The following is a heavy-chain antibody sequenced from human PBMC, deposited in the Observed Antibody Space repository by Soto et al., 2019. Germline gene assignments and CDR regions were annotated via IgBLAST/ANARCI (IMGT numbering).Heavy chain of an antibody. CDR3: TRHVIAAPVI. J-gene: IGHJ6*02. Sequence: EVQLVESGGGLVQPGGSLKLSCAASGFTFSGSAMHWVRQASGKGLEWVGRIRSKANSYATAYAAPVKGRFTISRDDSKNTAYMQMNSLKTEDTAVYYCTRHVIAAPVILGQGTTVTVSS. CDR2: IRSKANSYAT. V-gene: IGHV3-73*02. D-gene: IGHD6-13*01. CDR1: GFTFSGSA.